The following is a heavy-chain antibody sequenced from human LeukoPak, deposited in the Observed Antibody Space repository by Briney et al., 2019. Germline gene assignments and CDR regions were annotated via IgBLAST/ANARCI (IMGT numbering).Heavy chain of an antibody. CDR1: GYTFTSYY. CDR3: ARVEAVAGPPGGY. J-gene: IGHJ4*02. V-gene: IGHV1-46*01. CDR2: INPSGGSA. D-gene: IGHD6-19*01. Sequence: ASVKVSCKASGYTFTSYYMHWVRQAPGQGREWMGIINPSGGSASYAQKFQGRVTMTRDMSTSTVCMELSSLRSEDTAVYYCARVEAVAGPPGGYWGQGTLVTVSS.